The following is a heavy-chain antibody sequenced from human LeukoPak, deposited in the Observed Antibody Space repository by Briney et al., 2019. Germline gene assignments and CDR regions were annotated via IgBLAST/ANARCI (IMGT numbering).Heavy chain of an antibody. CDR3: ATGYDYAWGSYRYTGFDY. V-gene: IGHV1-24*01. J-gene: IGHJ4*02. D-gene: IGHD3-16*02. CDR2: FDPEDGET. CDR1: GYTLTELS. Sequence: ASVKVSCKVSGYTLTELSMHWVRQAPGKGLEWMGGFDPEDGETIYAQKFQGRVTMTEDTSTDTAYMELSSLRSEDTAVYYCATGYDYAWGSYRYTGFDYWGQGTLVTVSS.